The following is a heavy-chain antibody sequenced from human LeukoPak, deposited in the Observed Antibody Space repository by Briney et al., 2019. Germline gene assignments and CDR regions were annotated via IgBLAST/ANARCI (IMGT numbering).Heavy chain of an antibody. CDR1: GGSFSGFH. CDR2: MNHSGSST. CDR3: ARHVGGGNKAFSI. D-gene: IGHD4-23*01. J-gene: IGHJ3*02. V-gene: IGHV4-34*01. Sequence: SETLSLTCAVYGGSFSGFHWSWIRQPPGKGLEWIGEMNHSGSSTNHNPSLKSRVTISAGTSKNQFSLKLSSVTAADTAVYYCARHVGGGNKAFSIWGQGTMVTVSS.